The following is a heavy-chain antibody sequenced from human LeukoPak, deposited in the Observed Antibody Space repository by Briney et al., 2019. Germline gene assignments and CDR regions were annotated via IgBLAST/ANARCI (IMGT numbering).Heavy chain of an antibody. J-gene: IGHJ4*02. V-gene: IGHV4-39*01. D-gene: IGHD3-16*01. CDR2: IYYSGST. CDR1: GGSISSSSYY. Sequence: SETLSLTCTVSGGSISSSSYYWGWIRQPPGKGLEWIGSIYYSGSTYYNPSLKSRVTMSVDTSKNQFSLKLSSVTAADTAVYYCAPFLLRGAYFDYWGQGTLVTVSS. CDR3: APFLLRGAYFDY.